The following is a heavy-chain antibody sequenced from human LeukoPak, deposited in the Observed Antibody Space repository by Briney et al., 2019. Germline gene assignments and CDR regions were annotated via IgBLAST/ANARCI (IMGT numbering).Heavy chain of an antibody. J-gene: IGHJ4*02. V-gene: IGHV4-4*07. D-gene: IGHD1-26*01. Sequence: SETLSLTCTVSGGSINNYYWNWIRQPAGKGLEWIGRIFVSGATHYNPSLKSRVTMSVDTSKNQFSLKLSSVTAADTAVYYCARDPFKSSFDSWGQGSLVTVSS. CDR2: IFVSGAT. CDR1: GGSINNYY. CDR3: ARDPFKSSFDS.